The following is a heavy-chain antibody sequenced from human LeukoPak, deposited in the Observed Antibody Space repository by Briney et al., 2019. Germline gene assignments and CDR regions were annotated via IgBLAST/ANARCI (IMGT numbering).Heavy chain of an antibody. Sequence: SETLSLTCAVYGGSSSGYYWSWIRQPPGKGLEWIGEINHSGSTNYNPSLKSRVTISVDTSKNQFSLKLSSVTAADTAVYYCARHRAFAFDIWGQGTMVTVSS. CDR1: GGSSSGYY. CDR2: INHSGST. J-gene: IGHJ3*02. CDR3: ARHRAFAFDI. V-gene: IGHV4-34*01.